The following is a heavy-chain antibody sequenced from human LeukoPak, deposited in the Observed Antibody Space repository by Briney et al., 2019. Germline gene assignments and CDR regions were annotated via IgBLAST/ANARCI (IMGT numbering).Heavy chain of an antibody. CDR2: INTDGSST. CDR3: ARGGSYLSAFDI. CDR1: GFIFSSYW. Sequence: GGSLRLSCAASGFIFSSYWMHWVRHAPGKGLAWVSRINTDGSSTSYAGSVKGRFTISRDNSKNTLYLQMNSLRAEDTAVYYCARGGSYLSAFDIWGQGTMVTVSS. D-gene: IGHD1-26*01. J-gene: IGHJ3*02. V-gene: IGHV3-74*01.